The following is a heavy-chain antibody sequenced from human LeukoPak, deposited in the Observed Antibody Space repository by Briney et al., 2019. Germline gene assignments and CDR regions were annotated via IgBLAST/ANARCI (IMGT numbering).Heavy chain of an antibody. CDR2: IYSGGST. V-gene: IGHV3-66*01. J-gene: IGHJ4*02. D-gene: IGHD6-19*01. CDR3: ARDLGAVAEDY. Sequence: PGGSLRLSCAASGFTFSSNYMSWVRQAPGKGLEWVSVIYSGGSTYYADSVKGRFTISRDNSKNTLYLQMNSLRAEDTAVYYCARDLGAVAEDYWGQGTLVTVSS. CDR1: GFTFSSNY.